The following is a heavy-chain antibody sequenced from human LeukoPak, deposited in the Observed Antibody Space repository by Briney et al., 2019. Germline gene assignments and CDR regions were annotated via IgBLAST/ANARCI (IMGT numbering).Heavy chain of an antibody. J-gene: IGHJ4*02. D-gene: IGHD6-19*01. CDR3: TASSGWYYFDY. V-gene: IGHV3-49*02. CDR2: IRSKAYGGTT. Sequence: WIRQAPGKGLEWVGFIRSKAYGGTTEYAASVKGRFTISRDDSKSIAYLQMNSLKTEDTAVYYCTASSGWYYFDYWGQGTLVTVSS.